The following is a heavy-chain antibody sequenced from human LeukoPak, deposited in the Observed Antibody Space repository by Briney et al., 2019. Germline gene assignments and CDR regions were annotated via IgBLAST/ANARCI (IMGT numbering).Heavy chain of an antibody. Sequence: PGGSLRLSCAASGFIFSTYNMNWVRQAPGKGLEWLSSITSSSSYIYYADSVKGRFTISRDNAKNSLYLQMNSLRDEDTAVYYCARDPYSGSYGDYYYYYMDVWGKGTTVTISS. CDR2: ITSSSSYI. J-gene: IGHJ6*03. CDR1: GFIFSTYN. D-gene: IGHD1-26*01. V-gene: IGHV3-21*01. CDR3: ARDPYSGSYGDYYYYYMDV.